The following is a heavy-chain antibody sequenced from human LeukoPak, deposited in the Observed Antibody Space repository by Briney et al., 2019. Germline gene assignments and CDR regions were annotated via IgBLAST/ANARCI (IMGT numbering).Heavy chain of an antibody. CDR2: INHSGST. CDR3: ARIRGVLLWFGELSRNWFDP. D-gene: IGHD3-10*01. CDR1: GGSFSGYY. Sequence: PSETLSLNCAVYGGSFSGYYWSWIRQPPGKGLEWIGEINHSGSTNYNPSLKSRVTISVDTSKNQFSLKLSSVTAADTAVYYCARIRGVLLWFGELSRNWFDPWGQGTLVTVSS. J-gene: IGHJ5*02. V-gene: IGHV4-34*01.